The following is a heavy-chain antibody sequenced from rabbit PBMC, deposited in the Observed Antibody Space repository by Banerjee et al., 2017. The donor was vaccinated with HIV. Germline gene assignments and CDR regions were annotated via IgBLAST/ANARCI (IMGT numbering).Heavy chain of an antibody. CDR3: ARDLTGVTGWNFGL. CDR1: GFDFSSYG. CDR2: ITYGGST. J-gene: IGHJ6*01. Sequence: QEQLVESGGGLVQPEGSLTLTCKASGFDFSSYGVSWVRQAPGKGLEWIGYITYGGSTFYASWAKGRFTISKTSWTTVTLQMTSLTAADTATYFCARDLTGVTGWNFGLWGPGTLVTVS. V-gene: IGHV1S39*01. D-gene: IGHD7-1*01.